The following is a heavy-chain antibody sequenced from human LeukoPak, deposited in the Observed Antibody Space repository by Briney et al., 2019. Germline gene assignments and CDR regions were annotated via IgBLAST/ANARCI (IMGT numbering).Heavy chain of an antibody. Sequence: GGSLRLSRAASGFTFSSYGMHWVRQAPGKGLEWVAVISYDGSNKYYADSVKGRFTISRDNSKNTLYLQMNSLRAEDTAVYYCAKVRPAGLDYWGQGTLVTVSS. CDR2: ISYDGSNK. D-gene: IGHD1-14*01. V-gene: IGHV3-30*18. CDR1: GFTFSSYG. J-gene: IGHJ4*02. CDR3: AKVRPAGLDY.